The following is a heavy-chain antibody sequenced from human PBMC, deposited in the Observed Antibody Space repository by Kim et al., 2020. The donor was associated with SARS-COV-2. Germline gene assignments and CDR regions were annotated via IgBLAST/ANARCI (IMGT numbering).Heavy chain of an antibody. CDR3: ARGYFDWLTGYFDY. J-gene: IGHJ4*02. Sequence: NPSLRSRVTISVDTAKNQFSLKLSSVTAADTTVYYCARGYFDWLTGYFDYWGQGTLVTVSS. D-gene: IGHD3-9*01. V-gene: IGHV4-30-2*04.